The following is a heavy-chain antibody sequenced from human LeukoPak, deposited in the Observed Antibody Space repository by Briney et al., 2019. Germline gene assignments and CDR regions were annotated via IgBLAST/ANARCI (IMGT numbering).Heavy chain of an antibody. CDR3: ARDPGIAVAGTRYYYYMDV. D-gene: IGHD6-19*01. V-gene: IGHV1-2*02. J-gene: IGHJ6*03. Sequence: ASVKVSCKASGYTFTGYYMHWVRQAPGQGLEWMGWINPNSGGTNYAQKFQGRVTMTRDTSISTAYMELSRLRSDDTAVYYCARDPGIAVAGTRYYYYMDVWGKGTTVTVSS. CDR2: INPNSGGT. CDR1: GYTFTGYY.